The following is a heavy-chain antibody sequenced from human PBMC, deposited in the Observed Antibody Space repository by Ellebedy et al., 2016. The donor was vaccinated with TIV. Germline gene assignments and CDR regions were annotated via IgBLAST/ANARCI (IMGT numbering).Heavy chain of an antibody. CDR2: IYSGGST. V-gene: IGHV3-53*01. J-gene: IGHJ4*02. CDR1: GFTVSSNY. Sequence: PGGSLRLSCAASGFTVSSNYMSWVRQAPGKGLEWVLVIYSGGSTYYADSVKGRFTISRDNSKNTLYLQMNSLRAEDTAVYYCESTGREQVDYWGQGTLVTVSS. D-gene: IGHD3-10*01. CDR3: ESTGREQVDY.